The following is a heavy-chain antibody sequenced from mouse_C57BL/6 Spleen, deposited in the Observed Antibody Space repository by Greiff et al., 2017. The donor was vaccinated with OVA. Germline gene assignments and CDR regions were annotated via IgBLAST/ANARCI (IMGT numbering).Heavy chain of an antibody. J-gene: IGHJ3*01. CDR3: ARELVRWFAY. CDR2: IDPSDSYT. D-gene: IGHD2-14*01. V-gene: IGHV1-50*01. CDR1: GYTFTSYW. Sequence: VQLQQPGAELVKPGASVKLSCKASGYTFTSYWMQWVKQRPGQGLEWIGKIDPSDSYTNYNQKFKGKATLTLDTSSSTAYMQLSSLTSEDSAVYYCARELVRWFAYWGQGTLVTVSA.